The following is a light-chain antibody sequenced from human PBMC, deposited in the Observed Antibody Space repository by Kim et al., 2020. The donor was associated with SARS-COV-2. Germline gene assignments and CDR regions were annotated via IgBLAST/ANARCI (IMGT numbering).Light chain of an antibody. CDR3: QQYGTHST. J-gene: IGKJ1*01. Sequence: TLPSRASQSFRLSLAWSQHNPRHVPNLLMHPSSHIHPGVPSRFVGGRSGTHFTLTITSLQPSDFAVYSCQQYGTHSTFGPGTKVDIK. CDR1: QSFRLS. V-gene: IGKV1-5*01. CDR2: PSS.